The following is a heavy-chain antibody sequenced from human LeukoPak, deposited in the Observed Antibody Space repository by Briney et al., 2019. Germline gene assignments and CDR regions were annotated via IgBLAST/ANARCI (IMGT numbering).Heavy chain of an antibody. CDR1: GFIVSSNY. CDR2: IYSGGSN. J-gene: IGHJ4*02. CDR3: ARGDYFDY. V-gene: IGHV3-53*01. Sequence: GGSLRLSCAASGFIVSSNYMSWVRQAPGQGLEWVSVIYSGGSNYYADSVKGRFTISRENSKHTLYLQMNSLRAEHTAVYYCARGDYFDYWGQGTLVTVSS.